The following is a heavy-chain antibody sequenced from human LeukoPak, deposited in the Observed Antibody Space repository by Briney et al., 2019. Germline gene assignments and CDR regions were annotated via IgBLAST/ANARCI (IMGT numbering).Heavy chain of an antibody. CDR3: ARHGARGQPFDY. J-gene: IGHJ4*02. Sequence: SETLSLTCTVSGASITYYYGNWIRYLPGKGLEWIGYIYYSGSTNYNPSLTSRVTMSIDTSNNQFSLKLTSVTAADTAIYYCARHGARGQPFDYWGQGILVTVSS. D-gene: IGHD1-26*01. CDR2: IYYSGST. V-gene: IGHV4-59*08. CDR1: GASITYYY.